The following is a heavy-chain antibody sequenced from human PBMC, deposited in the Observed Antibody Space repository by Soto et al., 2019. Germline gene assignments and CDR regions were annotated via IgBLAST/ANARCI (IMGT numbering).Heavy chain of an antibody. CDR1: GFTFSSYG. D-gene: IGHD6-13*01. V-gene: IGHV3-30*18. Sequence: QPGGSLRLSCAASGFTFSSYGMHWVRQAPGKGLEWVAVISYDGSNKYYADSVKGRFTISRDNSKNTLYLQMNSLRAEDTAVYYCAKDLRVADVPYFDYWGQGTLVTVSS. CDR2: ISYDGSNK. J-gene: IGHJ4*02. CDR3: AKDLRVADVPYFDY.